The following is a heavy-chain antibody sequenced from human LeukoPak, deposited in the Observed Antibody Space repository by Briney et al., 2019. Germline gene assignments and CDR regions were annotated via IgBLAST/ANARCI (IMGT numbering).Heavy chain of an antibody. J-gene: IGHJ5*02. CDR2: IIPILGIA. V-gene: IGHV1-69*04. D-gene: IGHD1-1*01. Sequence: ASVKVSCKASGGTFSSYTISWVRQAPGQGLEWMGRIIPILGIANYAQKFQVRVTITADKSTSAAHMELSSLRSEDTAVYYCARDSPVLGFDPWGQGTLVTVSS. CDR1: GGTFSSYT. CDR3: ARDSPVLGFDP.